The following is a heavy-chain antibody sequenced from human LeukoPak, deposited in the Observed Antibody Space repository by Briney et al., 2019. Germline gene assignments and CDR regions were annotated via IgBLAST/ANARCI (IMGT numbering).Heavy chain of an antibody. V-gene: IGHV3-48*03. J-gene: IGHJ4*02. CDR1: GFTFSSYE. D-gene: IGHD3-16*01. CDR2: ISSSGSII. CDR3: ARHWASRLFDY. Sequence: GGSLRLSCAASGFTFSSYEMNWVRQAPGKGLEWVSYISSSGSIIYYADSVKGRFTISRDNAKNSLYLQMNSLRAEDTAFYYCARHWASRLFDYWGQGTLVTVSS.